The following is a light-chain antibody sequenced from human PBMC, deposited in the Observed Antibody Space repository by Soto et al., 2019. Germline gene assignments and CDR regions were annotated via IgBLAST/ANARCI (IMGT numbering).Light chain of an antibody. V-gene: IGKV1-NL1*01. CDR3: QQYDSSPKT. J-gene: IGKJ1*01. CDR1: QDIRKD. CDR2: GAS. Sequence: IQMTQSPSSLSASVGDRVTITCRASQDIRKDLAWYQQKPGKAPQILIYGASSRATGIPDRFSGSGSGTDFTLTISRLEPEDFAVYYCQQYDSSPKTFGQGTKVEIK.